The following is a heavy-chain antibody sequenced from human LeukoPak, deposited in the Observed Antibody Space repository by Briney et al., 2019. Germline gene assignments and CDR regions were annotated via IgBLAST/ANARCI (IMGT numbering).Heavy chain of an antibody. J-gene: IGHJ3*02. V-gene: IGHV1-69*13. D-gene: IGHD3-10*01. Sequence: SVKVSCKASGGTFSSYAISWVRQAPGQGLEWMGGIIPIFGTATYAQKFQGRVTITADESTSTAYMELSSLRSEDTAVYYCASFRLQAGRTGSYYNAACAFDTWGQGTMVTVSS. CDR1: GGTFSSYA. CDR2: IIPIFGTA. CDR3: ASFRLQAGRTGSYYNAACAFDT.